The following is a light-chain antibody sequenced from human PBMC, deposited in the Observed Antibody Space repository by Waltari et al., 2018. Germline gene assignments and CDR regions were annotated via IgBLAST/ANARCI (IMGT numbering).Light chain of an antibody. CDR3: GSWDSSLGIGV. CDR2: EDN. CDR1: TPNLGNTY. J-gene: IGLJ3*02. V-gene: IGLV1-51*01. Sequence: QSVLTQAPSVSAAPGQTVTISCSGPTPNLGNTYVSWYQQLPGAAPKIVIYEDNRRPSGIPDRFSGSKSGASATLGITGLQTGDEADYYCGSWDSSLGIGVLGGGTRLTVL.